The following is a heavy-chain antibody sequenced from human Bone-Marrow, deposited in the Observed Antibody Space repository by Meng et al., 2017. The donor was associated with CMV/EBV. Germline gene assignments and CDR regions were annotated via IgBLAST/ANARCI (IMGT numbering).Heavy chain of an antibody. V-gene: IGHV3-9*01. J-gene: IGHJ4*02. Sequence: GGSLRLSCAASGFTFDDYVMHWVRQAPGKGLEWVSRINWNGAIVGYAGSVKGRFTISRDNAKNSLFLQMNRLRAEDTAWYYCVKENSAYDFFDYWGRGTLVTVSS. CDR1: GFTFDDYV. D-gene: IGHD5-12*01. CDR2: INWNGAIV. CDR3: VKENSAYDFFDY.